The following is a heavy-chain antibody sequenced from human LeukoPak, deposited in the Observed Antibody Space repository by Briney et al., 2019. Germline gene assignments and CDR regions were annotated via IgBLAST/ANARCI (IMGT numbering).Heavy chain of an antibody. J-gene: IGHJ6*03. CDR2: INPNSGGT. Sequence: ASVKVSCKASGYTFTGYYMHWVRQATGQGLEWMGWINPNSGGTNYAQKFQGRVTMTRDMSISTAYMELSRLRSEDTAVYYCARGPPIRGYRYGYDTGYYYSYSMDVWGKGTTVTISS. CDR1: GYTFTGYY. V-gene: IGHV1-2*02. D-gene: IGHD5-18*01. CDR3: ARGPPIRGYRYGYDTGYYYSYSMDV.